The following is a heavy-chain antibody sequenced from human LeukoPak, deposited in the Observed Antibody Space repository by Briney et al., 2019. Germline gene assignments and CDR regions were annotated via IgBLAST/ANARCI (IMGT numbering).Heavy chain of an antibody. CDR1: GFTFSSYA. CDR2: ISGSGGST. Sequence: PGGSLRLSCAASGFTFSSYAVSWVRQAPGKGLEWVSAISGSGGSTYYADSVKGRFTISRDNSKNTLYLQMNSLRAEDTAVYYCAKDMIVGATRWAGGAFDIWGQGTMVTVSS. J-gene: IGHJ3*02. CDR3: AKDMIVGATRWAGGAFDI. D-gene: IGHD1-26*01. V-gene: IGHV3-23*01.